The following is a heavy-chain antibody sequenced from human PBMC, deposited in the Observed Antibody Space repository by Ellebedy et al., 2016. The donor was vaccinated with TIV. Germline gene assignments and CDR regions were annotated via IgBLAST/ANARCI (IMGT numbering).Heavy chain of an antibody. CDR3: ARGLARDY. Sequence: MPSETLSLTCAVYDWSFSGYYWSWIRQPPGKGLEWIVEITHSGSTNYNPSLNSRVTISVDTSKNQSSLHLGSVTAADTAVYYCARGLARDYWGQGTLVTVSS. V-gene: IGHV4-34*01. J-gene: IGHJ4*02. CDR2: ITHSGST. CDR1: DWSFSGYY.